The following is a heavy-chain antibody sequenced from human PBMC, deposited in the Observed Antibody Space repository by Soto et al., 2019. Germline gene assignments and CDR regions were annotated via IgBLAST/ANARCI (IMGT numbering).Heavy chain of an antibody. CDR2: IIPIFGTA. CDR3: ASGRGGHSRSYFDY. D-gene: IGHD2-15*01. V-gene: IGHV1-69*01. J-gene: IGHJ4*02. CDR1: GGTFSSYA. Sequence: QVQLVQSGAEVKKPGSSVKVSCKASGGTFSSYAISWVRQAPGQGLEWMGGIIPIFGTANYAQKFQARVTITADETTSTAYTELSSLGSEDTAVYYCASGRGGHSRSYFDYWGQGPLVTVSS.